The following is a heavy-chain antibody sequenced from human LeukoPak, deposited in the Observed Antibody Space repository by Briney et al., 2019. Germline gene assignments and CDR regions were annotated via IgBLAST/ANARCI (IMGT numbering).Heavy chain of an antibody. CDR1: GFTFSSYA. CDR3: AKDLPSYYYDSSGYYQLFDY. D-gene: IGHD3-22*01. Sequence: PGGSLRLSCAASGFTFSSYAMSWVRQAPGKGLEWVPAISGSGGSTYYADSVKGRFTISRDNSKNTLYLQMNSLRAEDTAVYYCAKDLPSYYYDSSGYYQLFDYWGQGTLVTVSS. V-gene: IGHV3-23*01. CDR2: ISGSGGST. J-gene: IGHJ4*02.